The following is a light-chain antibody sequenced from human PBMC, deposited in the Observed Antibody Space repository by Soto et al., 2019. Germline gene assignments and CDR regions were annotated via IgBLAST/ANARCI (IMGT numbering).Light chain of an antibody. CDR1: QDIRTE. CDR2: GTS. V-gene: IGKV1-6*01. CDR3: LQDYSYPRT. Sequence: ALPMTQSPSSLSASVGDRVTITCRASQDIRTELGWYQQKPGKAPKLLIYGTSTLQSGVPSRFSGSGSGTDFTLTISNQQPEDFATYYCLQDYSYPRTFGQGTKVEVK. J-gene: IGKJ1*01.